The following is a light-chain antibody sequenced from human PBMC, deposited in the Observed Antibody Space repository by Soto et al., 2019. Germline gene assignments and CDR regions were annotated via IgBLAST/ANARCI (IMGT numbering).Light chain of an antibody. Sequence: NFMLTQPHSVSESPGKTLSISCTRSSGSIANNYVQWYQQRPGSAPTTVIYENNQRLSGVPDRFSGSTDGSSNSASLTISGLQTKDEADYYCQSYDSDFVVFGGGTKVTVL. CDR2: ENN. V-gene: IGLV6-57*04. CDR1: SGSIANNY. J-gene: IGLJ2*01. CDR3: QSYDSDFVV.